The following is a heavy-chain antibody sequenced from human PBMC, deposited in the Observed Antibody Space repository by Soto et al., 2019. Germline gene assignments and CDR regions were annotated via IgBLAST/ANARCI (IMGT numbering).Heavy chain of an antibody. CDR1: GGSISSGDYY. Sequence: SETLSLTCTVSGGSISSGDYYWSWIRQPPGKGLEWIGYIYCSGSTYYNPSLKSRVTISVDTSKNQFSLKLSSVTAADTAVYYCARSDSSGYYGSDYWGQGTLVTVSS. CDR3: ARSDSSGYYGSDY. V-gene: IGHV4-30-4*01. J-gene: IGHJ4*02. CDR2: IYCSGST. D-gene: IGHD3-22*01.